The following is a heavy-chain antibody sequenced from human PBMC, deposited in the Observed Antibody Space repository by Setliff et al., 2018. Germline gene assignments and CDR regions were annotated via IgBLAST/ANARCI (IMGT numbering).Heavy chain of an antibody. CDR2: ISGSGGST. Sequence: PGGSLRLSCAASGFTFSSYAMSWVRQAPGKGLEWVSAISGSGGSTYYADSVKGRFTISRDNSKNTLYLQMNSLRAEDTAVYYCARGRVGVVRGVIYGMDVWGQGTTVTVSS. D-gene: IGHD3-10*01. V-gene: IGHV3-23*01. CDR3: ARGRVGVVRGVIYGMDV. CDR1: GFTFSSYA. J-gene: IGHJ6*02.